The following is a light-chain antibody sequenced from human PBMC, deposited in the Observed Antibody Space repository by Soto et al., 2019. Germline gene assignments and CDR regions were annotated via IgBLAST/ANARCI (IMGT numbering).Light chain of an antibody. CDR1: QSVSDW. CDR3: QQYNSYPYT. J-gene: IGKJ2*01. V-gene: IGKV1-5*01. CDR2: DAS. Sequence: DIQMTQSPSTLSASVGDRATITCRASQSVSDWLAWYQQKPGKAPKLLIFDASTLESGVPSRFSGSGSGTEFTLTTSSLQPDDFATYYCQQYNSYPYTFGQGTKVDIK.